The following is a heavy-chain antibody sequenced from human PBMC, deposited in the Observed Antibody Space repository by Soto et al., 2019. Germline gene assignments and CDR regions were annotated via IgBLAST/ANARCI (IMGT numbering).Heavy chain of an antibody. CDR3: ASSYSSSFGYY. Sequence: GSLRLSCAASGFTVSSNYMSWVRQAPGKGLEWVSVIYSGGSTYYADSVKGRFTIPRDNSKNTLYLQMNSLRAEDTAVYYCASSYSSSFGYYWGQGTLVTVSS. CDR1: GFTVSSNY. V-gene: IGHV3-53*01. CDR2: IYSGGST. J-gene: IGHJ4*02. D-gene: IGHD6-13*01.